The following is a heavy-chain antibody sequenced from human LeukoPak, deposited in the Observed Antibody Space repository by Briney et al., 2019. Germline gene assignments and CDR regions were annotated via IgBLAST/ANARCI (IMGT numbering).Heavy chain of an antibody. CDR2: ISSSSSYI. CDR1: GFTFSSYS. J-gene: IGHJ4*02. V-gene: IGHV3-21*01. D-gene: IGHD6-19*01. Sequence: GGSLRLSCAASGFTFSSYSMNWVRQAPGKGLEWVSSISSSSSYIYYADSVKGRFTISRDNAKNSLYLQMNSLRAEDTAVYYCARVASGWYGNFDCWGQGTLVTVSS. CDR3: ARVASGWYGNFDC.